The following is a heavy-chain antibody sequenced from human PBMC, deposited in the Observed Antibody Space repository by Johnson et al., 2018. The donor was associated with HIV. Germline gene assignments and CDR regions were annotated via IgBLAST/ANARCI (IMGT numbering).Heavy chain of an antibody. D-gene: IGHD3-3*01. V-gene: IGHV3-30*03. CDR3: ARDRCPYYDFWSGYYRGAFDI. Sequence: QVQLVESGGGVVQPGRSLRLSCAASGFNFSSNGMFLVRQAPDKGLEWVAVISYDGTNKYYADSVKGRFTISRDNSKNTLYLQMNSLRAEDTAVYYCARDRCPYYDFWSGYYRGAFDIWGQGTMVTVSS. CDR1: GFNFSSNG. J-gene: IGHJ3*02. CDR2: ISYDGTNK.